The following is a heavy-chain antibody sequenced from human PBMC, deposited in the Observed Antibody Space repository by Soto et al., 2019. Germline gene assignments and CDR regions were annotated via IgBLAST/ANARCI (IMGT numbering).Heavy chain of an antibody. J-gene: IGHJ3*02. Sequence: QLLLQESGPGLVKSSETLSLTCSVSGGSISSSSYYWNWSRQSPGKGLEWIGSVYYSGTTYYNPSLKRRVTISVDTYNQFSLKLSSVTAADTAYYFCARRPMVGPVAENAFDIWGQGTRVTVSS. CDR3: ARRPMVGPVAENAFDI. D-gene: IGHD6-19*01. CDR2: VYYSGTT. V-gene: IGHV4-39*01. CDR1: GGSISSSSYY.